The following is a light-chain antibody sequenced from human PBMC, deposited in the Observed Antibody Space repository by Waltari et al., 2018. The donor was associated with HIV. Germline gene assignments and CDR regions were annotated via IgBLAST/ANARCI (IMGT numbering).Light chain of an antibody. CDR2: LEGGGSY. CDR3: ETWDSSTWV. J-gene: IGLJ3*02. CDR1: SWHSTNI. V-gene: IGLV4-60*02. Sequence: QPVLPQSSPASASLGSSVKLPCTLTSWHSTNIIPRHPQQPGKAPRYLMKLEGGGSYSKGSGVPDRFSGSSSGADRYLTISNLQFEDEADYYCETWDSSTWVFGGGTKLTVL.